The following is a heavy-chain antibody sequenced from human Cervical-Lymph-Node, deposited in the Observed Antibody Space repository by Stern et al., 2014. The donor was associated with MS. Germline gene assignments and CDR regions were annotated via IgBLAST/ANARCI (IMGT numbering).Heavy chain of an antibody. Sequence: VQLVESGGGVIQPGRSLTLSCAASGLTFSSNAMHWVPQAPGKGLEWVSIISYDGSSKEYADSVKGRFTISRDNYTNTSYLQMNSLRTEDTGVYFCGINWEIIGLEAFDIWGQGTMVTVSS. J-gene: IGHJ3*02. CDR2: ISYDGSSK. D-gene: IGHD1-26*01. V-gene: IGHV3-30*04. CDR3: GINWEIIGLEAFDI. CDR1: GLTFSSNA.